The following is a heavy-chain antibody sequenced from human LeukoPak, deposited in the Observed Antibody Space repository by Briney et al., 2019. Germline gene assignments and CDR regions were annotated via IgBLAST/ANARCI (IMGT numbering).Heavy chain of an antibody. J-gene: IGHJ4*02. CDR2: INPNSGGT. Sequence: ASVKVSCKASGYTFTGYYMHWVRQAPGQGLEWMGWINPNSGGTNYAQKFQGRVTMTRDTSISTAYMELSRLRSDDTAVYYCARKIRVDKHGYSGYEYDYWGQGTLVTVSS. CDR1: GYTFTGYY. V-gene: IGHV1-2*02. CDR3: ARKIRVDKHGYSGYEYDY. D-gene: IGHD5-12*01.